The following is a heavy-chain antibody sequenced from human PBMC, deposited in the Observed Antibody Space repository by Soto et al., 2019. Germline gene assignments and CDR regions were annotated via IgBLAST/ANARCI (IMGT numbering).Heavy chain of an antibody. V-gene: IGHV1-69*10. D-gene: IGHD1-26*01. CDR1: GGTFSSYA. Sequence: ASVKVSCKASGGTFSSYAISWVRQAPGQGLEWMGGIIPILGIANYAQKFQGRVTITADKSTSTAYMELSSLRSEDTAVYYYAREGVAARQFDYWGQGTLVTVSS. CDR2: IIPILGIA. CDR3: AREGVAARQFDY. J-gene: IGHJ4*02.